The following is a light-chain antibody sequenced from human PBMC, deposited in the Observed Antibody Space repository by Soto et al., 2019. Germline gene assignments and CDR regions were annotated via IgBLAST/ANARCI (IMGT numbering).Light chain of an antibody. CDR1: SSEVGNYNL. CDR3: CSYASSSTYV. CDR2: EGS. V-gene: IGLV2-23*01. Sequence: QSVLTQPASVSGSPGQSITISCTGTSSEVGNYNLVSWYQHDPGKAPKLLIYEGSKRPSGVSDRFSGSKSGNTASLTISGLQAEDEADYYCCSYASSSTYVFGTGTKVTVL. J-gene: IGLJ1*01.